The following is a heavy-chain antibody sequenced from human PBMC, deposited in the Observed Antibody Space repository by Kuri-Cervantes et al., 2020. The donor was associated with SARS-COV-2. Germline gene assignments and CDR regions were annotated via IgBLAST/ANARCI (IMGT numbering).Heavy chain of an antibody. CDR2: IYHSGST. J-gene: IGHJ6*03. CDR1: GGSISSGDYY. V-gene: IGHV4-39*07. Sequence: ESLKISCTVSGGSISSGDYYWSWIRQPPGKGLEWIGSIYHSGSTYYNPSLKSRVTISVDTSKNQFSLKLSSVTAADTAVYYCARAAGDQGEYYYYYYMDVWGKGTTVTVSS. D-gene: IGHD7-27*01. CDR3: ARAAGDQGEYYYYYYMDV.